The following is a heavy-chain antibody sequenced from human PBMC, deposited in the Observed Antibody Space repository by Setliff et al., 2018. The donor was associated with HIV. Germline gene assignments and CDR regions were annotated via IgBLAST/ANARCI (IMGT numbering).Heavy chain of an antibody. V-gene: IGHV2-70*11. J-gene: IGHJ4*02. Sequence: SGPTLVNPTQTLTLTCTFSGFSLSPRGMSVSWIRQPPGKALEWLARIDWDDAKYYSTALKTRLTISKDTSKNQVVLTMTNMDPVDTATYYCARGSESLTYFDNLGPGTLVTVSS. CDR1: GFSLSPRGMS. CDR2: IDWDDAK. D-gene: IGHD3-10*01. CDR3: ARGSESLTYFDN.